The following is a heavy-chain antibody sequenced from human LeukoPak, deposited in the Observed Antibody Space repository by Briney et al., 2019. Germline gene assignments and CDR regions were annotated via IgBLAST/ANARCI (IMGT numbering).Heavy chain of an antibody. D-gene: IGHD2-8*01. CDR2: INHSGST. Sequence: PSETLSLTCAVYGGSFSGYYWSRIRQPPGKGLEWIGEINHSGSTNYNPSLKSRVTISVDTSKNQFSLKLSSVTAAGTAVYYCAREWSHYYYYMDVWGKGTTVTVSS. J-gene: IGHJ6*03. V-gene: IGHV4-34*01. CDR1: GGSFSGYY. CDR3: AREWSHYYYYMDV.